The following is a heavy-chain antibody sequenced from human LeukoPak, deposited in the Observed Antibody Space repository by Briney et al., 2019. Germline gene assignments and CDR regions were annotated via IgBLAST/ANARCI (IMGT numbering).Heavy chain of an antibody. D-gene: IGHD5-12*01. J-gene: IGHJ4*02. CDR3: VRDGGVSGYDLLDY. V-gene: IGHV3-7*01. CDR2: INQDGSEE. Sequence: GGSLRLSCAASGFTFSSHWMTWVRQAPGKGLEWVAHINQDGSEEHYMDSAKARFTISRDNAKNSLSLQMNSLRAEDTAVYYCVRDGGVSGYDLLDYWGQGTLVTVSS. CDR1: GFTFSSHW.